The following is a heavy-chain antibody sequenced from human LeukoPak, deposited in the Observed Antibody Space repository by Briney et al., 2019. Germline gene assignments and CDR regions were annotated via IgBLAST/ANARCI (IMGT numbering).Heavy chain of an antibody. Sequence: GGSLRLSCAASGFTFGDYAMHWVRQPPGKGLEWVSGISWNSGNIGYADSVKGRFTISRDNAKRSLYLQMDSLRVEDTALYYCVKDISGFYFGADYWGQGTLVTVSS. D-gene: IGHD3-22*01. CDR1: GFTFGDYA. J-gene: IGHJ4*02. CDR2: ISWNSGNI. CDR3: VKDISGFYFGADY. V-gene: IGHV3-9*01.